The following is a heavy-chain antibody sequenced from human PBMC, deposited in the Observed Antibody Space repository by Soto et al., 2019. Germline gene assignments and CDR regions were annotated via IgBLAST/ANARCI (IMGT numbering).Heavy chain of an antibody. D-gene: IGHD3-10*01. J-gene: IGHJ5*02. CDR1: GGTFSSYA. CDR3: ARVTSMVRGVIDNWFDP. Sequence: QVPLVQSGAEVKKPGSSVTVSCKASGGTFSSYAIHWVRQAPGQGLEWMGGIIPMYGPAKYAQRFQGRVTITADESTTTFYMELPRLTSQDTAVYYWARVTSMVRGVIDNWFDPWGHGTLVSVSS. V-gene: IGHV1-69*01. CDR2: IIPMYGPA.